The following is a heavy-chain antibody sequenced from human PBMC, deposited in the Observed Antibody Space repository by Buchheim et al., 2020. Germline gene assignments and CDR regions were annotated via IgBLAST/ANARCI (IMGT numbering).Heavy chain of an antibody. V-gene: IGHV3-21*01. Sequence: EVQLVESGGGLVKPGGSLRLSCAASGFTLSNYGMNWVRQAPGKGLEWVSSITSSGSYIYYADSVKGRFTISRDNAQNSLYLQMNSLRADDTAVYYCAVTRGGSAFYDYWGQGTL. J-gene: IGHJ4*02. CDR2: ITSSGSYI. CDR1: GFTLSNYG. D-gene: IGHD3-10*01. CDR3: AVTRGGSAFYDY.